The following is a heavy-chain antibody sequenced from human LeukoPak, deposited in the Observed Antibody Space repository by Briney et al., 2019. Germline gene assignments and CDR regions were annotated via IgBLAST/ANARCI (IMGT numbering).Heavy chain of an antibody. D-gene: IGHD6-13*01. CDR2: ISWNSGSI. Sequence: GGPLRLSCAASGFTFDDYAMHWVRQAPGKGLEWVSGISWNSGSIGYADSVKGRFTISRDNAKNSLYLQMNSLRAEDTALYYCAKGQYSSSTGWFDPWGQGTLVTVSS. CDR3: AKGQYSSSTGWFDP. V-gene: IGHV3-9*01. CDR1: GFTFDDYA. J-gene: IGHJ5*02.